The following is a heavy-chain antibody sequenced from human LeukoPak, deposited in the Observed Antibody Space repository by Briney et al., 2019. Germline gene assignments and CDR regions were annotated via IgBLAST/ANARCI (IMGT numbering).Heavy chain of an antibody. J-gene: IGHJ4*02. V-gene: IGHV3-48*01. Sequence: QPGGSLRLSCAASGFTFSSYSMNWVRQAPGKGLEWVSYISSSSSTIYYADSVKGRFTISRDNAKNSLYLQMNSLRAEDTAVYYCVRDWGYSGSYYDYFDYWGQGTLVAVSS. CDR2: ISSSSSTI. CDR1: GFTFSSYS. CDR3: VRDWGYSGSYYDYFDY. D-gene: IGHD1-26*01.